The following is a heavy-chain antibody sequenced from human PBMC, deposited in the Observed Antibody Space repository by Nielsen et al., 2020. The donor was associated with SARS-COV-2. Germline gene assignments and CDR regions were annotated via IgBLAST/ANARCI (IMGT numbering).Heavy chain of an antibody. CDR2: INSDGSST. CDR1: GFTFSSYW. D-gene: IGHD4-17*01. CDR3: AKDPFDYGDYGGNAFDI. Sequence: GESLKISCAASGFTFSSYWMHWVRQAPGKGLVWVSRINSDGSSTSYADSVKGRFTISRDNAKNSLYLQMNSLRAEDTALYYCAKDPFDYGDYGGNAFDIWGQGTMVTVSS. J-gene: IGHJ3*02. V-gene: IGHV3-74*01.